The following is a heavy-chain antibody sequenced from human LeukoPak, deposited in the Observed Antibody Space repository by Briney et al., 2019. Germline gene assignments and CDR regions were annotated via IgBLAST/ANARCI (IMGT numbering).Heavy chain of an antibody. CDR3: AKGRESSGWVYYYYMDV. Sequence: GGSLRLSCAASGFTFSSYWMHWVRQAPGKGLVWVSRINTDGSTTNYADSVKGRFTISRDNSKNTLYLQMNSLRAEDTAVYYCAKGRESSGWVYYYYMDVWGKGTTVTVSS. CDR2: INTDGSTT. CDR1: GFTFSSYW. V-gene: IGHV3-74*01. J-gene: IGHJ6*03. D-gene: IGHD6-19*01.